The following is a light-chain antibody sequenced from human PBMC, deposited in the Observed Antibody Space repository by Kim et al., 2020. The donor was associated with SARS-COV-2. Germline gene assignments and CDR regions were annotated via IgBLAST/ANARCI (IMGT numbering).Light chain of an antibody. Sequence: QPVLTQSPSASASLGASVKLTCTLSSGHSSYSIAWHQQQPEKGPRYLMKLNSDGSHSKGDGIPDRLSGSSSGAERYLTISSLPSADEADYYCQTWGTGMVFGGGTQLTFL. CDR3: QTWGTGMV. CDR1: SGHSSYS. V-gene: IGLV4-69*01. CDR2: LNSDGSH. J-gene: IGLJ2*01.